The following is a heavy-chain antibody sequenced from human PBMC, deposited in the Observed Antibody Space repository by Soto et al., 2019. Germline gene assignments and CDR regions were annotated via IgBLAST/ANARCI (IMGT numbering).Heavy chain of an antibody. V-gene: IGHV3-53*04. CDR3: ARASPPNYYYDSSGYYFDY. J-gene: IGHJ4*02. CDR2: IYSGGST. Sequence: GGSLRLSCAASGFTVSSNYMSWVRQAPGKGLEWVSVIYSGGSTYYADSVKGRFTISRHNSKNTLYLQMNSLRAEDTAVYYCARASPPNYYYDSSGYYFDYWGQGTLVTVSS. CDR1: GFTVSSNY. D-gene: IGHD3-22*01.